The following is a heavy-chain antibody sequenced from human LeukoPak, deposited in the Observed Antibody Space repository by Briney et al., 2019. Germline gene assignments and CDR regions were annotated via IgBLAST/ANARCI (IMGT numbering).Heavy chain of an antibody. CDR1: GGSISSYY. CDR3: ARRRTTYKSWFDP. Sequence: SETLSLTCTVSGGSISSYYWSWIRQPPGKGLEWIGYIYYSGSTNYNPSLKSRVTISVDTSKNQFSLKLSSVTAADTAVYYCARRRTTYKSWFDPWGQGTLVTVSS. D-gene: IGHD1-1*01. CDR2: IYYSGST. V-gene: IGHV4-59*08. J-gene: IGHJ5*02.